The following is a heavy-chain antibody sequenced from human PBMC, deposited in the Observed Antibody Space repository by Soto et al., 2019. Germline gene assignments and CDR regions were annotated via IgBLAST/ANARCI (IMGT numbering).Heavy chain of an antibody. Sequence: ASVKVSCKASGYTFTSYAIHWVRQAPGQRLEWMGWINAGNGNTKYSQKFQGRVTITRDTSASTAYMELSSLRSEDTAVYYCAGGGPGIRFFEEPPNNWGQGTLVTVSS. D-gene: IGHD3-3*01. V-gene: IGHV1-3*01. CDR1: GYTFTSYA. CDR2: INAGNGNT. J-gene: IGHJ4*02. CDR3: AGGGPGIRFFEEPPNN.